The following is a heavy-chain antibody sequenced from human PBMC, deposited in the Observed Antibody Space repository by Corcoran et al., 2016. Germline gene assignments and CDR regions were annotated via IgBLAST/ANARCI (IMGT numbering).Heavy chain of an antibody. CDR3: ARDPTGEIRWPSDAFDI. CDR1: GYTFTSYG. D-gene: IGHD4-17*01. V-gene: IGHV1-18*01. Sequence: QVRLVQSGAEVKKPGASVKVSCKASGYTFTSYGISWVRQAPGQGLEWMGWISAYNGNTNYAQKLQGRVTMTTDTSTSTAYMELRSLGSDDTAVYYCARDPTGEIRWPSDAFDIWGQGTRVTVSS. CDR2: ISAYNGNT. J-gene: IGHJ3*02.